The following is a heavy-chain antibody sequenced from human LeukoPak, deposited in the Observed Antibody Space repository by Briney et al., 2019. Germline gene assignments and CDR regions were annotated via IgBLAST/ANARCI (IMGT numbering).Heavy chain of an antibody. J-gene: IGHJ5*02. V-gene: IGHV3-9*01. Sequence: GGSLRLSCAASGFTFDDYAMHWVRQAPGKGLEWVSGISWNSGSIGYADSAKGRFTISRDNAKNSLYLQMNSLRAEDTALYYCAKDGGCSSTSCLINWFDPWGQGTLVTVSS. D-gene: IGHD2-2*01. CDR2: ISWNSGSI. CDR1: GFTFDDYA. CDR3: AKDGGCSSTSCLINWFDP.